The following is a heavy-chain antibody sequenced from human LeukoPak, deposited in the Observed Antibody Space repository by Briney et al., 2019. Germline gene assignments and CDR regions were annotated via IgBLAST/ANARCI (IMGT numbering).Heavy chain of an antibody. CDR3: AKDTYDSRGSGSFDY. CDR1: GFTFDDYA. CDR2: ISWNSGSI. V-gene: IGHV3-9*01. D-gene: IGHD3-10*01. Sequence: GRSLRLSCAASGFTFDDYAMHWVRQAPGKGLEGVSGISWNSGSIVYADSVKGRFTISRDNAKNSPYLQMNSLRAEDTALYYCAKDTYDSRGSGSFDYWGQGTLVTVSS. J-gene: IGHJ4*02.